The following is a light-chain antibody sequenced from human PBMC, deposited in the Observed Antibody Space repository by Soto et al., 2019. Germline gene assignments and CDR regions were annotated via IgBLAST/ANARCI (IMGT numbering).Light chain of an antibody. CDR2: KVS. CDR3: LQYTRWPHT. CDR1: QGLVYGNGYTF. J-gene: IGKJ2*01. Sequence: DVVLTQSPLSLPVTLGQPASISCRSSQGLVYGNGYTFLSWFFQRPGHSPRRRIYKVSNRDSGVPDRFGGSRSGTDFTLHIGRVEAEGVGVYYCLQYTRWPHTFGQGTKLEIK. V-gene: IGKV2-30*01.